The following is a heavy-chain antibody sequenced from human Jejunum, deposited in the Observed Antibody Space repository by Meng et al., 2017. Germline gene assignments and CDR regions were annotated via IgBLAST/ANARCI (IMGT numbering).Heavy chain of an antibody. CDR1: GGSVSSGNYY. D-gene: IGHD6-13*01. CDR3: ARGGFFEAAAANLIDS. Sequence: QWQLQESGPGLVRPSETLSLTCTVLGGSVSSGNYYLSWIRQPPGKGLEWIGYIYYSGSTNYNPSLKSRVTISVDTSKNQFSLKLSSVTAADTAVYYCARGGFFEAAAANLIDSWGQGTLVTVSS. J-gene: IGHJ4*02. CDR2: IYYSGST. V-gene: IGHV4-61*01.